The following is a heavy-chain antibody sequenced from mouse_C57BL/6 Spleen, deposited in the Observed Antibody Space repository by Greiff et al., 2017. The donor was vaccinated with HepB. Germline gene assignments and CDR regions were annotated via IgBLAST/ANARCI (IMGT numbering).Heavy chain of an antibody. CDR1: GFTFSSYA. D-gene: IGHD4-1*01. Sequence: EVMLVESGGGLVKPGGSLKLSCAASGFTFSSYAMSWVRQTPEKRLEWVATISDGGSYTYYPDNVKGRFTISRDNAKNNLYLQMSHLKSEDTAMYYCAREELGPFDYWGQGTTLTVSS. J-gene: IGHJ2*01. CDR2: ISDGGSYT. V-gene: IGHV5-4*01. CDR3: AREELGPFDY.